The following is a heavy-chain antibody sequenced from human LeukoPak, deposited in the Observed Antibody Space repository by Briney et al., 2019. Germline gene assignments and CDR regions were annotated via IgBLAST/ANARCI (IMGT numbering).Heavy chain of an antibody. CDR1: GGSISGYY. Sequence: SETLSLTCTVSGGSISGYYLSWIRQPPGKGLEWIGYIYYSGSTNYNPSLKSRVTISVDTSKNQFSLKLSSVTAADTAVYYCARRSAGATHFDYWGQGTLVTVSS. J-gene: IGHJ4*02. CDR3: ARRSAGATHFDY. CDR2: IYYSGST. V-gene: IGHV4-59*08. D-gene: IGHD1-26*01.